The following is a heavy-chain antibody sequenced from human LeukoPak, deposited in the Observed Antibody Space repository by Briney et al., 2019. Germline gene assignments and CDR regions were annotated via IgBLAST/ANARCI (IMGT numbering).Heavy chain of an antibody. CDR1: GFTYSSYA. D-gene: IGHD1-1*01. J-gene: IGHJ4*02. V-gene: IGHV3-23*01. CDR2: ISGTDGST. Sequence: GGSLRLSCAASGFTYSSYAMSWVRQAPGKGLEWVSAISGTDGSTYYADSVKGRFTISRDNSKNTLYLQMNSLRAEDTAVYYCAKLDNNWNDPLIHWGQGTLVTVSS. CDR3: AKLDNNWNDPLIH.